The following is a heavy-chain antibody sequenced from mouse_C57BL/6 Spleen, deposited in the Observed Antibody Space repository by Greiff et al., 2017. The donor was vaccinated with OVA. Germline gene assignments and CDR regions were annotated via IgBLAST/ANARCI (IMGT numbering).Heavy chain of an antibody. CDR3: ARIYYSNPEWYFDV. V-gene: IGHV1-69*01. Sequence: QVQLQQPGAELVMPGASVKLSCKASGYTFTSYWMHWVKQRPGQGLEWIGEIDPSDSYTNYNQKFKGKSTLTVDKSSSTAYMQLSSLPSEDSAVYYCARIYYSNPEWYFDVWGTGTTVTVSS. CDR1: GYTFTSYW. CDR2: IDPSDSYT. D-gene: IGHD2-5*01. J-gene: IGHJ1*03.